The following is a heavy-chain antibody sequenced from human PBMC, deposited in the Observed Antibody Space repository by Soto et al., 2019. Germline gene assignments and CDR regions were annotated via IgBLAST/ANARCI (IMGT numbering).Heavy chain of an antibody. D-gene: IGHD2-2*01. Sequence: EVQLVESGGGLVQPGGSLRLSCAASGFTFSSYWMHWVRQGPGKGLVWVSRINSDGSSTTYADSVKGRFTISRDNAKNTLYLQMNSLRAEDTAVYYCARAPAVTGARGDNWFDPWGQGTLVTVSS. CDR1: GFTFSSYW. CDR3: ARAPAVTGARGDNWFDP. CDR2: INSDGSST. V-gene: IGHV3-74*01. J-gene: IGHJ5*02.